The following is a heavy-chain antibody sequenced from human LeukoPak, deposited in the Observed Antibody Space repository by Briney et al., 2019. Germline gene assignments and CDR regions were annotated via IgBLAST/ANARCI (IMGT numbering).Heavy chain of an antibody. CDR2: VYHSGST. Sequence: KPSGTLSLTCAGSGGSISSNKWWSWVRQPPGKGLEWIGEVYHSGSTSYNPSLLSRVTISVDKSKNQFSLEMRSVTAADTAVYYCARDVTRQVIDVWGQGTTVTVSS. D-gene: IGHD2-15*01. J-gene: IGHJ6*02. CDR1: GGSISSNKW. V-gene: IGHV4-4*02. CDR3: ARDVTRQVIDV.